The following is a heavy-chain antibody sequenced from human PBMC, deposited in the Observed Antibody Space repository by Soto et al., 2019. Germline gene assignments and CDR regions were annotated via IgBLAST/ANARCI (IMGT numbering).Heavy chain of an antibody. CDR1: GFTFTISS. V-gene: IGHV1-58*01. Sequence: SVKILSKASGFTFTISSVQWVRQARGQCLEWIGWIVVGSGNTNYAQKFQEGFTITRDMSTSTAYMELSSLRSEDTAVYYCAAGALYYYDTTGGFDPWGQGPLVTASS. D-gene: IGHD3-22*01. J-gene: IGHJ5*02. CDR2: IVVGSGNT. CDR3: AAGALYYYDTTGGFDP.